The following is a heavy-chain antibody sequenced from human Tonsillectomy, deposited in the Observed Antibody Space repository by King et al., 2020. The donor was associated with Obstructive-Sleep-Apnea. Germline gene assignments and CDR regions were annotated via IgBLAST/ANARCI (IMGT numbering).Heavy chain of an antibody. V-gene: IGHV4-34*01. CDR3: ARADLWFGELLSPFDF. J-gene: IGHJ4*02. CDR1: GGSFSGYY. CDR2: INHSGST. Sequence: VQLQQWGAGLLKPSETLSLTCAVSGGSFSGYYWNWIRQPPGKGLEWIGEINHSGSTNYNPSLKSRVTVSIDTSKNQLSLKLSSVTAADTAVYYCARADLWFGELLSPFDFWGQGTLVTVSS. D-gene: IGHD3-10*01.